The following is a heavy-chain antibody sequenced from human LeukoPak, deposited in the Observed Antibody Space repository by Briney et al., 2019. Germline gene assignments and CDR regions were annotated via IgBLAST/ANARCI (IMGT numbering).Heavy chain of an antibody. CDR2: ISSSSSTI. Sequence: GGSLRLSCAASGFTFSSYSMNWVRQAPGKGLEWISYISSSSSTIYSADSVMGRFTISRDNAKNSLYLQMNSLRDEDTAVYYCARRGYGSSGYTNWFDPWGQGTLVTVSS. J-gene: IGHJ5*02. V-gene: IGHV3-48*02. CDR3: ARRGYGSSGYTNWFDP. CDR1: GFTFSSYS. D-gene: IGHD3-22*01.